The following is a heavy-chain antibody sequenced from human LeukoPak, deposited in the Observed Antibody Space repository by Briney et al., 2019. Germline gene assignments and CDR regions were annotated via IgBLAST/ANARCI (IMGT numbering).Heavy chain of an antibody. Sequence: GGSLRLSCAASGFTFSSYAMSWVRQAPGKGLEWVSAISGSGSSTYYADSVKGRFTISRDNSKNTLYLQMNSLRAEDTAVYYCAKSYDYGDYPDAFDIWGQGTMVTVSS. CDR3: AKSYDYGDYPDAFDI. V-gene: IGHV3-23*01. J-gene: IGHJ3*02. D-gene: IGHD4-17*01. CDR2: ISGSGSST. CDR1: GFTFSSYA.